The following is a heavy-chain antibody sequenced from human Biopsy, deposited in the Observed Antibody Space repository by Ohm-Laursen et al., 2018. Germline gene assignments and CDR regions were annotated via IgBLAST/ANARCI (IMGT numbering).Heavy chain of an antibody. CDR2: IHYSGNT. CDR3: TRAGGGKIYGL. D-gene: IGHD3-16*01. V-gene: IGHV4-31*11. J-gene: IGHJ4*02. CDR1: GVSINTGGYY. Sequence: SQTLSLTWAVSGVSINTGGYYWTWIRQHPGTGLEWIGYIHYSGNTLYNPSLKSRLTISVDTSRNQFSLKLTSVTAADTALYYCTRAGGGKIYGLWGQGTLVIVSS.